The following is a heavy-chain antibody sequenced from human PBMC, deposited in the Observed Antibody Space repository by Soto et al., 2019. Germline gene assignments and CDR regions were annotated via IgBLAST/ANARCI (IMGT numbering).Heavy chain of an antibody. CDR3: AAPPNRDAYNYGY. V-gene: IGHV1-58*01. CDR1: GLTFSTSA. CDR2: IVVGSGST. D-gene: IGHD5-12*01. Sequence: SVKVSCKASGLTFSTSAVQWVRQARGQRLEWIGWIVVGSGSTQYAQKFQERVSITRDMSTTTAYLELSSLRSEDTAVYYCAAPPNRDAYNYGYWGQGTLVTVS. J-gene: IGHJ4*02.